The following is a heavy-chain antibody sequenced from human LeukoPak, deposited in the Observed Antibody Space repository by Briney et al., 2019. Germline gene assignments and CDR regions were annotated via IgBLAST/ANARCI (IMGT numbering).Heavy chain of an antibody. CDR2: FNPSGGST. J-gene: IGHJ6*02. CDR3: ARVRSGTNYYYGMDV. CDR1: GYTFTSYY. D-gene: IGHD3-3*01. Sequence: LWASVKVSCKASGYTFTSYYMHWVRQAPGQGLEWMGIFNPSGGSTSYAQKFQGRVTMTRDTSTSTVYMELSSLRSEDTAVYYCARVRSGTNYYYGMDVWGQGTTVTVSS. V-gene: IGHV1-46*01.